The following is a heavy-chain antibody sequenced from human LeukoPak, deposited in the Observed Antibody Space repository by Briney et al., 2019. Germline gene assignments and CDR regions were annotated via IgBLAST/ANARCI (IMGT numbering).Heavy chain of an antibody. CDR1: GGSISSGGYS. J-gene: IGHJ4*02. CDR2: IYHSGST. Sequence: PSETLSLTCAVSGGSISSGGYSWSWIRQPPGKGLEWIGYIYHSGSTYYNPSLKSRVTISVDRSKNQFSLKLSSVTAADTAVYYCARGYTAMVGMNWGQGTLVTVSS. CDR3: ARGYTAMVGMN. D-gene: IGHD5-18*01. V-gene: IGHV4-30-2*01.